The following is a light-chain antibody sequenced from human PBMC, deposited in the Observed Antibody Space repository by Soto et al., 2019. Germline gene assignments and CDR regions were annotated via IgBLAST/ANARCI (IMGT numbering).Light chain of an antibody. CDR1: QGISNY. Sequence: DIQMTQSPSSLSASVGDRVTITCRASQGISNYLAWYQQKPGKVPKLLIYAASTLQSGVPARFSGSGSGTDFTLTISSLQPEDVATYYCQKYNSAPPWTFGQGTKLEIQ. CDR2: AAS. J-gene: IGKJ1*01. CDR3: QKYNSAPPWT. V-gene: IGKV1-27*01.